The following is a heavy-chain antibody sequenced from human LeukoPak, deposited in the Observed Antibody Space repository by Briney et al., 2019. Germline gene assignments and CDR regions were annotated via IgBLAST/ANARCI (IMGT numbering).Heavy chain of an antibody. CDR2: INHSGST. CDR3: ASWYSSSWYKVFQH. D-gene: IGHD6-13*01. V-gene: IGHV4-34*01. Sequence: KPSETLSLTCTVSGGSISSYYWSWIRQPPGKGLEWIGEINHSGSTNYNPSLKSRVTISVDTSKNQFSLKLSSVTAADTAVYYCASWYSSSWYKVFQHWGQGTLVTVSS. CDR1: GGSISSYY. J-gene: IGHJ1*01.